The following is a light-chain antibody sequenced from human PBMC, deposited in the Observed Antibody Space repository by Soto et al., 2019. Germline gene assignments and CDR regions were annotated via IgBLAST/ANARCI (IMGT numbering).Light chain of an antibody. V-gene: IGKV1-5*01. CDR1: QSISSW. Sequence: DIQMTPSPSTLSASVVDRVTITCLASQSISSWLAWYQQKPGKAPKLLIYDASSLESGVPPRFSGSGSGTEFTLTISSLQPDDFATYYCQQYNSLWKCGQGTTVDIK. CDR3: QQYNSLWK. CDR2: DAS. J-gene: IGKJ1*01.